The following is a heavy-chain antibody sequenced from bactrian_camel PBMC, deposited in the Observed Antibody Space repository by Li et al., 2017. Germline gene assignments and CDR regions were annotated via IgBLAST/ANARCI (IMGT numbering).Heavy chain of an antibody. CDR3: VRARTTSAGADDWFSSNY. J-gene: IGHJ4*01. V-gene: IGHV3S53*01. D-gene: IGHD7*01. Sequence: HVQLVESGGGSVQAGGSLRLSCAASGDIYGSFHGSYCMGWFRQAPGKEREGIATIDSDGDTAYVESMKGRFTISRDNAKNTVFLQMISLKPEDTAMYYCVRARTTSAGADDWFSSNYRGRGTQVTVS. CDR1: GDIYGSFHGSYC. CDR2: IDSDGDT.